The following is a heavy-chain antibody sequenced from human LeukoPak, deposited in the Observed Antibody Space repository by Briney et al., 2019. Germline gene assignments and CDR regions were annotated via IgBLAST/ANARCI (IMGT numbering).Heavy chain of an antibody. Sequence: GESLKISCKGSGYSFTSYWIGWVRPMPGKGLEWMGIIYPGDSDTRYSPSFQGQVTISADKSISTAYLQWSSLKASDTAMYYCARLYYYDSSGYYSGWFDPWGQGTLVTVSS. CDR1: GYSFTSYW. CDR2: IYPGDSDT. J-gene: IGHJ5*02. CDR3: ARLYYYDSSGYYSGWFDP. V-gene: IGHV5-51*01. D-gene: IGHD3-22*01.